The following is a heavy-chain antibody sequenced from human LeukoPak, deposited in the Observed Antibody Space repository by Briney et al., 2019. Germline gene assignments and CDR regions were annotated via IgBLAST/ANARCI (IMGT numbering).Heavy chain of an antibody. D-gene: IGHD6-13*01. CDR2: IYYTGIT. Sequence: SETLSLTCTVSGGSISTTSYYWGWIRQPPGKGLEWIGSIYYTGITFYNTSLKSRVTISVDTSKNQFSLELTSVTAADTALYYCARHSSRDAFDVWGQGTMVTVSS. V-gene: IGHV4-39*01. J-gene: IGHJ3*01. CDR1: GGSISTTSYY. CDR3: ARHSSRDAFDV.